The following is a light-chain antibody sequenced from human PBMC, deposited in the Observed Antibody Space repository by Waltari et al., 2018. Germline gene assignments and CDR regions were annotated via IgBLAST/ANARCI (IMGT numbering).Light chain of an antibody. CDR2: EVI. Sequence: QSALTQPASVSGSPGQSITISCTGTSSDVGFYNLVSWYQQHPDKAPKLMVYEVIERPSGFSTRFSGSKSGTAASLTISGLQAEDEADYYCCSYAGRNIWVFGGGTKVTVL. CDR3: CSYAGRNIWV. J-gene: IGLJ3*02. V-gene: IGLV2-23*02. CDR1: SSDVGFYNL.